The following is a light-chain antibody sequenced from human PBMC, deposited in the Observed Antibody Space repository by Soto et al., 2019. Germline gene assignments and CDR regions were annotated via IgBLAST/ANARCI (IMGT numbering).Light chain of an antibody. J-gene: IGKJ4*01. Sequence: DIQMTQSPSTLSASVGDRVTITCRASLSISSWLAWYQQKPGKAPNLLIYKASSLESGVPSRFSGSGSGTEFTLTISSLQPDDFATYYCQQYYSYPLSFGGGTKVESK. CDR1: LSISSW. V-gene: IGKV1-5*03. CDR2: KAS. CDR3: QQYYSYPLS.